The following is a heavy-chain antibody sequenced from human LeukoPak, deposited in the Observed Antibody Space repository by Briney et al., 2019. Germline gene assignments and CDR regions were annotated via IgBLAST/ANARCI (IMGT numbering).Heavy chain of an antibody. D-gene: IGHD2-15*01. Sequence: ASVKVSCKVSGYTLTELSMHWVRQAPGKGREWMGGFDPEDGETIYAQKFQGRVTMTDDTSTDTAYMELSSLRSEDTAVYYCARVLSLGLLSSSYYMDVWGKGTTVTISS. V-gene: IGHV1-24*01. J-gene: IGHJ6*03. CDR1: GYTLTELS. CDR3: ARVLSLGLLSSSYYMDV. CDR2: FDPEDGET.